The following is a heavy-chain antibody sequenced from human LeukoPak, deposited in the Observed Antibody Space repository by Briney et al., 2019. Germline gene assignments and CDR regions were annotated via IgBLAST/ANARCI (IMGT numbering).Heavy chain of an antibody. J-gene: IGHJ3*02. Sequence: SQTLSLTCTVSGGSIRSGDYYWSWIRQPPGKGPGWIGYIYYSGNTYYNPSLKSRVTISVDTSKKQFSLKLYSMTAADTAVYYCARATITMAIGVPADAFDIWGQGTMVTVSS. CDR3: ARATITMAIGVPADAFDI. D-gene: IGHD5-24*01. CDR1: GGSIRSGDYY. V-gene: IGHV4-30-4*08. CDR2: IYYSGNT.